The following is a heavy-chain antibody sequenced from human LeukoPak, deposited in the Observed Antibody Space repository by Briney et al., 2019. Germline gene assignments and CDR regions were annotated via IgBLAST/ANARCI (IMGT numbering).Heavy chain of an antibody. CDR1: GFTFSSYA. CDR3: ARVRAGYCTSTSCYTGMDV. Sequence: GGSLRLSCAASGFTFSSYAMHWVRQAPGKGLEWVAVMSYDGSNKHYADSVKGRFTISRDNSKNTLYLQMNSLRAEDTAVYYCARVRAGYCTSTSCYTGMDVWGQGTTVTVSS. D-gene: IGHD2-2*01. CDR2: MSYDGSNK. J-gene: IGHJ6*02. V-gene: IGHV3-30*03.